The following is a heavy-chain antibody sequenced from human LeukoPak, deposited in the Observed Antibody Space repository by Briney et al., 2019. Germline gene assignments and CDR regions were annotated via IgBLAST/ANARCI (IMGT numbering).Heavy chain of an antibody. CDR3: ARDGGHDRFGELGFDY. CDR1: GFTFSSSW. CDR2: INNDGSNT. D-gene: IGHD3-10*01. V-gene: IGHV3-74*01. J-gene: IGHJ4*02. Sequence: GGSLRLSCAASGFTFSSSWMHWVRQAPGKGLVWVSRINNDGSNTRYADSVKGRFTISRDNAENTVYLQMNSLRAEDTAVYYCARDGGHDRFGELGFDYWGQGTLVTVSS.